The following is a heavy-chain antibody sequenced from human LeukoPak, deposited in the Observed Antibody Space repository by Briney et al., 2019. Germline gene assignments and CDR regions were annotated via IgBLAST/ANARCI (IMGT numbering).Heavy chain of an antibody. CDR2: IYSGGST. V-gene: IGHV3-66*02. D-gene: IGHD6-19*01. Sequence: GGSLRLSCAASGFNVNNNYMSWVRQAPGKGLEWVSVIYSGGSTYYADSVKGRFTISRDNSKNALYLQMNSLKAEDTAVYYCARGASLYSSGWYYAYWGQGTLVTVSS. J-gene: IGHJ4*02. CDR1: GFNVNNNY. CDR3: ARGASLYSSGWYYAY.